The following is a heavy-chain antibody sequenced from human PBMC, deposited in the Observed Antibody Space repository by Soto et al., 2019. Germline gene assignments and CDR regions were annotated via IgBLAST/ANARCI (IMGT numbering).Heavy chain of an antibody. CDR1: GFTFSIYD. CDR2: ITSSSSAI. V-gene: IGHV3-48*02. J-gene: IGHJ4*02. CDR3: VRDNHYDGSIYYHAYEY. Sequence: PGGSLRLSCAASGFTFSIYDMNWVRQAPGKGLEWVSYITSSSSAIQYADSVKGRFTISRDNAKNSLYLQMNSLRDEDTAVYYCVRDNHYDGSIYYHAYEYWGQGTLVTVSS. D-gene: IGHD3-22*01.